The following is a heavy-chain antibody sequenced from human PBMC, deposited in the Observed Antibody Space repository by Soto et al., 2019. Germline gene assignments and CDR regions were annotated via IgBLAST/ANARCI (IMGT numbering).Heavy chain of an antibody. CDR2: IYHSGST. J-gene: IGHJ6*02. D-gene: IGHD4-17*01. Sequence: SETLSLTCAVSGCSISSGGYSWSWIRQPPGKGLEWIGYIYHSGSTYYNPSLKSRVTISVDRSKNQFSLKLSSVAAADTAVYYCARDISATVPYPDGMDVWGQGTTVTVSS. CDR1: GCSISSGGYS. V-gene: IGHV4-30-2*01. CDR3: ARDISATVPYPDGMDV.